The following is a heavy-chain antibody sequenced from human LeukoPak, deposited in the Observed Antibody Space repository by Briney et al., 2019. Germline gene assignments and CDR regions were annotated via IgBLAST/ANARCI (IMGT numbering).Heavy chain of an antibody. Sequence: ETLSLTCTVSGYSISSGYYWGWIRQPPGQGLEWVSAISGSGGSTYSADSVKGRFTISRDNSKNTLYLQMNSLRAEDTAVYYCAKDTTTVVTWAEYFQHWGQGTLVTVSS. CDR3: AKDTTTVVTWAEYFQH. CDR2: ISGSGGST. V-gene: IGHV3-23*01. J-gene: IGHJ1*01. D-gene: IGHD4-23*01. CDR1: GYSISSGYY.